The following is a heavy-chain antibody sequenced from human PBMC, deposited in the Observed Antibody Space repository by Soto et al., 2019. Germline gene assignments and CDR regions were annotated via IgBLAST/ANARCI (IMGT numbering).Heavy chain of an antibody. CDR3: ATVQDDYGGKFRDVVLE. CDR2: IYSGGST. CDR1: GFTVSSNY. Sequence: EVQLVESGGGLVQPGGSLRLSCAASGFTVSSNYMSWVRQAPGKGLEWVSVIYSGGSTYYADSVKGRFTISRDNSKNTLYLQMNSLRAEDTAVYYCATVQDDYGGKFRDVVLEWGQGTLVTVSS. J-gene: IGHJ4*02. D-gene: IGHD4-17*01. V-gene: IGHV3-66*01.